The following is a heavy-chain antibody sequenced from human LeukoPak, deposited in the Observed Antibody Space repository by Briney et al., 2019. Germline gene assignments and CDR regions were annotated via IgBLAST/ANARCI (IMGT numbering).Heavy chain of an antibody. CDR3: ASGIYYGSGSYSFDP. Sequence: SETLSLTCTVSGGSISSSSYYWGWIRQPPGKGLEWIGSIYYSGTTYYNPSLKSRVTISVDTSKNQFSLKLSSVTAADTAVYYCASGIYYGSGSYSFDPWGQGTLVTISS. CDR1: GGSISSSSYY. CDR2: IYYSGTT. V-gene: IGHV4-39*01. D-gene: IGHD3-10*01. J-gene: IGHJ5*02.